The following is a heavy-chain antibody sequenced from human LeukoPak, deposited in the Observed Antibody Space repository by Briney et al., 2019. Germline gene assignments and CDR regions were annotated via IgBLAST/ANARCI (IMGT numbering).Heavy chain of an antibody. CDR2: INSDGSAT. D-gene: IGHD2-15*01. CDR1: GFTFSSYW. V-gene: IGHV3-74*01. Sequence: GGSLRLSCAASGFTFSSYWMNWVRQAPGKGLVWVSRINSDGSATSYADFVNGRFTISRDNAKNTLYLQMNSLRAEDTAVYYCARDDVDCSGGSCYFDYWGQGTLATVSS. CDR3: ARDDVDCSGGSCYFDY. J-gene: IGHJ4*02.